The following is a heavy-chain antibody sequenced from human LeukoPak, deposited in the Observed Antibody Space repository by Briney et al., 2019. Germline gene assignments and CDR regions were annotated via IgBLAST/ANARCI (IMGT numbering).Heavy chain of an antibody. CDR3: AKDYSGRYSSSSPADY. CDR2: ISGSGGST. J-gene: IGHJ4*02. D-gene: IGHD6-6*01. Sequence: PGGSLRLSCAVSGFTFSSYAMSWVGQAPGKGLEWVSAISGSGGSTYYADSVKGRFTISRDNSKNTLYLQMNSLRAEDTAVYYCAKDYSGRYSSSSPADYWGQGTLVTVPS. CDR1: GFTFSSYA. V-gene: IGHV3-23*01.